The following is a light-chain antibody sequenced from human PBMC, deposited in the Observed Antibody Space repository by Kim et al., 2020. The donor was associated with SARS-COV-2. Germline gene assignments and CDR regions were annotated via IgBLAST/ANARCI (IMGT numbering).Light chain of an antibody. J-gene: IGKJ5*01. Sequence: VTLSLSPGERATLSCRASQSVIRNLAWYQQKPGQAPRLLIYGASSRATDIPARFSGTGSGTDFTLTISSLEPEDFAVYYCQQRASFGQGTRLEIK. CDR3: QQRAS. CDR2: GAS. V-gene: IGKV3-11*01. CDR1: QSVIRN.